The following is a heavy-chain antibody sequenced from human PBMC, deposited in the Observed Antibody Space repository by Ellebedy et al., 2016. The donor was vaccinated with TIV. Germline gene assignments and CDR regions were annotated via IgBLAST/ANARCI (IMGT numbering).Heavy chain of an antibody. CDR1: GGSISSSSYY. Sequence: SETLSLXCTVSGGSISSSSYYWGWIRQPPGKGLEWIGSIYYSGSTYYNPSLKSRVTISVDTSKNQFSLKLSSVTAADTAVYYCARDGESRGRLVGGNWFDPWGQGTLVTVSS. J-gene: IGHJ5*02. D-gene: IGHD3-16*01. CDR2: IYYSGST. V-gene: IGHV4-39*07. CDR3: ARDGESRGRLVGGNWFDP.